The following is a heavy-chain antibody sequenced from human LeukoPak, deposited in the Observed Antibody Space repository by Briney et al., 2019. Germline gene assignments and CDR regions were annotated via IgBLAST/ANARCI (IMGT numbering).Heavy chain of an antibody. CDR2: INPNSGGT. Sequence: ASVKVSCKASGYTFTGYYMHWVRQAPGQGLEWMGWINPNSGGTNYAQKFQGRVTMTRDTSISTAYMELSRLRSDDTAVYYCARVARGYGGNLIGDYWGQGTLVTVSS. CDR3: ARVARGYGGNLIGDY. V-gene: IGHV1-2*02. D-gene: IGHD4-23*01. J-gene: IGHJ4*02. CDR1: GYTFTGYY.